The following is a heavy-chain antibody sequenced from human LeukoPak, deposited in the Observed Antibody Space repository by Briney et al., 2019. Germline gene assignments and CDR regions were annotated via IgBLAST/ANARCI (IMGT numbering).Heavy chain of an antibody. CDR3: ARDSLGVLQGSGSYYSRTRDYYYYMDV. V-gene: IGHV4-61*02. D-gene: IGHD3-10*01. CDR2: IYTSGST. Sequence: SETLSLTCTVSGGSISSGSYYWGWIRQPAGKGLEWIGRIYTSGSTNYNPSLKSRVTMSVDTSKNQFSLKLSSVTAADTAVYYCARDSLGVLQGSGSYYSRTRDYYYYMDVWGKGTTVTISS. CDR1: GGSISSGSYY. J-gene: IGHJ6*03.